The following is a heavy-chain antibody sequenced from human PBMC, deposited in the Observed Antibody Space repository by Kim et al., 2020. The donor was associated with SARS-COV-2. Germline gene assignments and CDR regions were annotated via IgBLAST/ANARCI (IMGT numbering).Heavy chain of an antibody. J-gene: IGHJ3*02. Sequence: FQGQVTISADKSISTAYLQWSSLKASDTAMYYCARRLPWEWELLDAFDIWGQGTMVTVSS. CDR3: ARRLPWEWELLDAFDI. V-gene: IGHV5-51*01. D-gene: IGHD1-26*01.